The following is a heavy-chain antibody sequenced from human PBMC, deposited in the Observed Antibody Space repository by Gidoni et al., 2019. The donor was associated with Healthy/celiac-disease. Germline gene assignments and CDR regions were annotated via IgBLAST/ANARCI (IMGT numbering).Heavy chain of an antibody. CDR1: GGSFSGYY. Sequence: QVQLQQWGAGLLKPSETLSLTCAVYGGSFSGYYWSWIRQPPGKGLEWIGEINHSGSTNYNPSLKSRVTISVDTSKNQFSLKLSSVTAADTAVYYCARIRGRSIAARAVDYWGQGTLVTVSS. D-gene: IGHD6-6*01. CDR3: ARIRGRSIAARAVDY. CDR2: INHSGST. V-gene: IGHV4-34*01. J-gene: IGHJ4*02.